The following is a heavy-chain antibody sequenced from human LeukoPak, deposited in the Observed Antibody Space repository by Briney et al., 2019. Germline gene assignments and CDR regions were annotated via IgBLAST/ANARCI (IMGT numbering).Heavy chain of an antibody. CDR2: ISGSGGST. V-gene: IGHV3-23*01. D-gene: IGHD1-26*01. Sequence: GSLRLSCAASGFTFSNYVMSWVRQAPGKGLEWVSSISGSGGSTYYADSVKGRFTISRDNSKNTLYLQMNSLRVEDTAVYYCAEEVGNTYPTFDYWGQGTLVTVSS. CDR3: AEEVGNTYPTFDY. J-gene: IGHJ4*02. CDR1: GFTFSNYV.